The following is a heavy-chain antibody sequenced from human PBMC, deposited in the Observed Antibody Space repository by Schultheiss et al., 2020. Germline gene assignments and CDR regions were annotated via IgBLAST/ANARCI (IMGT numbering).Heavy chain of an antibody. V-gene: IGHV3-7*01. Sequence: GGSLRLSCGASGFIFSSSVMYWVRQAPGKGLECVANIKQDGSEKNYVDSVKGRFTISRDNAKNSLYLQMNSLRAEDTAVYYCARGWPTGFDIWGQGTMVTVSS. J-gene: IGHJ3*02. CDR1: GFIFSSSV. CDR3: ARGWPTGFDI. CDR2: IKQDGSEK. D-gene: IGHD3-9*01.